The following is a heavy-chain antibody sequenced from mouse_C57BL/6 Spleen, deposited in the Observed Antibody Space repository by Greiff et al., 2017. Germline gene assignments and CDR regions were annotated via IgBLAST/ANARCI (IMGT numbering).Heavy chain of an antibody. J-gene: IGHJ2*01. V-gene: IGHV1-82*01. Sequence: QVQLKESGPELVKPGASVKISCKASGYAFSSSWMNWVKQRHGKGLEWIGRINPGDGDNNYNGKFKGKATLTADKSSSTADMQLSSLTSEDSAVYFCARGCTTVVAHFDYWGQGTTLTVSS. CDR1: GYAFSSSW. D-gene: IGHD1-1*01. CDR2: INPGDGDN. CDR3: ARGCTTVVAHFDY.